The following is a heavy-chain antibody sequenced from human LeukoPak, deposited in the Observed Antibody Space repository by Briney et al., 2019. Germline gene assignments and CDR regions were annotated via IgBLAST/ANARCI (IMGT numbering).Heavy chain of an antibody. J-gene: IGHJ4*02. CDR3: AINYSRDY. D-gene: IGHD2-21*01. V-gene: IGHV3-23*01. CDR2: TSGAGGST. Sequence: GGSLRLSCVVSGITFNNYAMSWGGQGPGIGLEGVSSTSGAGGSTYYADPVNGPFTISRYNSKKTWYLEMSSLRAENSAVYYCAINYSRDYWGQGTLVTVSS. CDR1: GITFNNYA.